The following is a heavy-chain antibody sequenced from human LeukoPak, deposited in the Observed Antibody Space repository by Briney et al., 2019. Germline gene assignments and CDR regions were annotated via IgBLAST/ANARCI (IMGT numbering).Heavy chain of an antibody. D-gene: IGHD3-9*01. CDR2: ISGSGGST. V-gene: IGHV3-23*01. Sequence: PGGSLRLSCAVSGFTFSSYAMSWVRQAPGKGLEWVSAISGSGGSTYYADSVKGRFTISRDNSKNTLYLQMNSLRAEDTAVYYCARDHYDIRDYYYYYGMDVWGQGTTVTVSS. CDR3: ARDHYDIRDYYYYYGMDV. J-gene: IGHJ6*02. CDR1: GFTFSSYA.